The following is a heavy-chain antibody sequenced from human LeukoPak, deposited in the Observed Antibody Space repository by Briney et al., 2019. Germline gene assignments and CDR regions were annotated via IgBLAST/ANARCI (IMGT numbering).Heavy chain of an antibody. J-gene: IGHJ6*02. CDR2: ISYDGSNK. V-gene: IGHV3-30-3*01. Sequence: GGSLRLSCAASGFTFSSYAMHWVRQAPGKGLEWVAVISYDGSNKYYADSVKGRFTISRDNSKNTLYLQMNSLRAEDTAVYYCARDLLGYFDWLRQGYYGMDVWGQGTTVTVSS. CDR1: GFTFSSYA. D-gene: IGHD3-9*01. CDR3: ARDLLGYFDWLRQGYYGMDV.